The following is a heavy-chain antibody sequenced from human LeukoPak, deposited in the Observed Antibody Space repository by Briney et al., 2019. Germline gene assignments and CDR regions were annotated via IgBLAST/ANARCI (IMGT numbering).Heavy chain of an antibody. V-gene: IGHV1-2*02. J-gene: IGHJ4*02. CDR1: GYTFTGYY. D-gene: IGHD1-7*01. Sequence: ASVKVSCKASGYTFTGYYMHWVRQAPGQGLEWMGWINPSSGGTNYAQKFQGRVTMTRDTSISTAYMELSRLRSDDTAVYYCARTANWNYRTAFDYWGQGTLVTVSS. CDR2: INPSSGGT. CDR3: ARTANWNYRTAFDY.